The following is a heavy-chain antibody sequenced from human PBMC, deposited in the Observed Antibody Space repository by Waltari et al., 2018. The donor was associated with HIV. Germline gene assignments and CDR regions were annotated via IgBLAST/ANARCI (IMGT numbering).Heavy chain of an antibody. V-gene: IGHV3-30*18. J-gene: IGHJ4*02. CDR2: ISYYGDNK. D-gene: IGHD6-19*01. Sequence: QVQLVESGGGVVQPGRSLRLSCAASRFTFSSYAMHWVRQAPGMGLEWVAVISYYGDNKYYADSVKGRFTISRDNSKNTLYLQMNSLRAEDTAVYYCAKGASGWSPGYWGQGTLVTVSS. CDR1: RFTFSSYA. CDR3: AKGASGWSPGY.